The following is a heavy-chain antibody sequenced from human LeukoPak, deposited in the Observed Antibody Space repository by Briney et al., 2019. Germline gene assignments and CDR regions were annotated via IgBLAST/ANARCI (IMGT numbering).Heavy chain of an antibody. V-gene: IGHV3-48*01. J-gene: IGHJ6*03. D-gene: IGHD1-26*01. Sequence: GGSLRLSCAASGFTFSTYAMNWARQAPRKGLEWVSYISSSSRTIYYADSVRGRFTIFRDDAQKSLYLQINSLRVEDTAVYYCARDPYSGSYGDSYYYYMDVWGKGTTVTISS. CDR2: ISSSSRTI. CDR1: GFTFSTYA. CDR3: ARDPYSGSYGDSYYYYMDV.